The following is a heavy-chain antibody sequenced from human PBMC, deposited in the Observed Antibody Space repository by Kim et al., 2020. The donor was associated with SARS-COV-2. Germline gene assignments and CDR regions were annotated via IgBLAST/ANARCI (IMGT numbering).Heavy chain of an antibody. CDR2: ISGSGGST. CDR1: GFTFSSYA. V-gene: IGHV3-23*01. D-gene: IGHD6-6*01. Sequence: GGSLRLSCAASGFTFSSYAMSWVRQAPGKGLEWVSAISGSGGSTYYADSVKGRFTISRDNSKNTLYLQMNSLRAEDTAVYYCAKDLSPWYSSSSGYYYYYGVDVWGQGTTVTVSS. J-gene: IGHJ6*02. CDR3: AKDLSPWYSSSSGYYYYYGVDV.